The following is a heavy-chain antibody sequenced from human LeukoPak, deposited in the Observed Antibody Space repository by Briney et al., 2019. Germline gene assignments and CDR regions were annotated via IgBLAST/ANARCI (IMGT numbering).Heavy chain of an antibody. J-gene: IGHJ4*02. CDR3: ARESYFSDGVCYRTYYFDY. V-gene: IGHV3-66*01. CDR2: IYSGGRT. CDR1: GFTVSSNY. D-gene: IGHD2-8*01. Sequence: GGSLRLSCAASGFTVSSNYMSWVRQAPGKGLEWVSVIYSGGRTYYADSMKGRFTISRDNSKNTLYLQMNSLRAEDTAVYYCARESYFSDGVCYRTYYFDYWGQGTLVTVSS.